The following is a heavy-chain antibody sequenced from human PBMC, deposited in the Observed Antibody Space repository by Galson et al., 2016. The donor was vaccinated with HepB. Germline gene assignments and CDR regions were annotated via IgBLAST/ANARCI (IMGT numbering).Heavy chain of an antibody. CDR3: ARALIDFRGEDY. V-gene: IGHV3-74*01. CDR1: GFTFSSYW. J-gene: IGHJ4*02. CDR2: IDTDGSST. D-gene: IGHD3-16*01. Sequence: SLRLSCAASGFTFSSYWMHWVRQVPGKGLVWVSRIDTDGSSTTYADSVKGRFTISRDTAKNTVYLEMNSLRAEDTAVYFCARALIDFRGEDYWGQGTLVTVSS.